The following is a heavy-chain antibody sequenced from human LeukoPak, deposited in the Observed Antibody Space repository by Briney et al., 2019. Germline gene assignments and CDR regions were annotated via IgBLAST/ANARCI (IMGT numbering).Heavy chain of an antibody. CDR2: IRYNGSNK. CDR1: GFTFSSDS. Sequence: GGSLRLSCAASGFTFSSDSMHWVRQAPGKGLEWVAFIRYNGSNKKYADSVKGRFTISRDNSRNTLYLQMNSLTAEDTAVYYCAKDEGRDYFESWGQGTLVTVSS. J-gene: IGHJ4*02. V-gene: IGHV3-30*02. CDR3: AKDEGRDYFES.